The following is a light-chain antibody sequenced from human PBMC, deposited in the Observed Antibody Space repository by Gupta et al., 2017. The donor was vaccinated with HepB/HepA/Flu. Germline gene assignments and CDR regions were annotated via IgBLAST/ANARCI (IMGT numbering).Light chain of an antibody. J-gene: IGLJ2*01. CDR1: RTNIGINY. Sequence: QSVLTQPPSVSAAPGQKVTISCSGSRTNIGINYVSWYQQLPGTAPKLLIYENNKRPSGIPDRFSGSKSGTSATLGITGLQTGDEADYYCGTWHSSLTAGVFGGGTKLTVL. CDR2: ENN. V-gene: IGLV1-51*02. CDR3: GTWHSSLTAGV.